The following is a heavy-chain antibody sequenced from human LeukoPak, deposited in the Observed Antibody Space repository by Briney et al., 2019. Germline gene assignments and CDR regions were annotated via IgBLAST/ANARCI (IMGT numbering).Heavy chain of an antibody. J-gene: IGHJ4*02. CDR1: GGSFSGYY. CDR3: ARGRRRRWLQLDSGRSYFDY. V-gene: IGHV4-34*01. CDR2: INHSGST. Sequence: SETLSLTCAVYGGSFSGYYWSWIRQPPGKGLEWIGEINHSGSTNYNPSLKSRVTISADTSKNQFSLKLSSVTAADTAVYYCARGRRRRWLQLDSGRSYFDYWGQGTLVTVSS. D-gene: IGHD5-24*01.